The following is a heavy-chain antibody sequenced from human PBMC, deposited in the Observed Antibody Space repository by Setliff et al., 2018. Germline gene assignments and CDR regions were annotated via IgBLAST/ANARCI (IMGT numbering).Heavy chain of an antibody. CDR1: GYTFTSYG. CDR3: ARDLVGYCSGGSCYDWDY. CDR2: ISAYNGNT. V-gene: IGHV1-18*01. J-gene: IGHJ4*02. Sequence: ASVKVSCKASGYTFTSYGISWVRQAPGQGLEWMGWISAYNGNTNHAQKLQGRVTMTTDTSTSTAYMELRSLRSDDTAVYYCARDLVGYCSGGSCYDWDYWGQGTLVTVS. D-gene: IGHD2-15*01.